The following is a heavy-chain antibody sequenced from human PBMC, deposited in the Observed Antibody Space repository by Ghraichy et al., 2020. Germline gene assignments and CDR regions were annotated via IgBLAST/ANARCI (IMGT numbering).Heavy chain of an antibody. J-gene: IGHJ4*02. CDR2: IFSSGVT. CDR3: ASSKLRSRFFFDY. Sequence: TLSLTCSVSPGSISSHFWSWIRQPPGKGLEWIGYIFSSGVTNFNPSLSSRVTMSLDMSENEFSLKLASVTAADTAVYYCASSKLRSRFFFDYWGPGALVTVSS. CDR1: PGSISSHF. D-gene: IGHD3-10*01. V-gene: IGHV4-59*11.